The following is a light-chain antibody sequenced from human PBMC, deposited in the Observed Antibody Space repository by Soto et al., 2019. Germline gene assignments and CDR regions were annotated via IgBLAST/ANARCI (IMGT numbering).Light chain of an antibody. CDR1: QSVSSN. CDR3: QHYNTWPPIT. J-gene: IGKJ5*01. V-gene: IGKV3-15*01. Sequence: EIVMTQSPATLSVSPGERATLSCRASQSVSSNLAWYQQKPGQAPRLLIYGASTRATDIPARFSGSGSGTEFTLTISSLQSEDFAVYYCQHYNTWPPITFGQGTRLEIK. CDR2: GAS.